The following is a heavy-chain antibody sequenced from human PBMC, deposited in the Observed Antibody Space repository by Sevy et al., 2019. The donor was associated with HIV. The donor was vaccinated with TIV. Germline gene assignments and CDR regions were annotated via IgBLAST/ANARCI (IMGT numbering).Heavy chain of an antibody. V-gene: IGHV6-1*01. CDR1: GDGISSKSAV. J-gene: IGHJ4*02. Sequence: KQSQTLSLTCAISGDGISSKSAVWNWIRQSPSRGLEWLGRTYYRSRWWNNYALSVKSRVTINPDTSKNQVSLHLNSVTPEDTAVYYCARDGDNNWDGRPGGRVFHHWGQGTLVTVSS. CDR3: ARDGDNNWDGRPGGRVFHH. D-gene: IGHD1-1*01. CDR2: TYYRSRWWN.